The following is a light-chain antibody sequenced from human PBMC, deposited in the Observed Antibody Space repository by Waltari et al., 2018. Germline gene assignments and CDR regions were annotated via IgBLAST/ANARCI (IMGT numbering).Light chain of an antibody. J-gene: IGKJ4*01. V-gene: IGKV3-15*01. CDR2: GAS. CDR3: QQYNLWPLT. CDR1: QTISTN. Sequence: EIVMTQSPGTLSVSPGERATLSCRASQTISTNLAWYQQKPGQAPRLLIFGASARATGIPARFSGSGSRTEFTLTISSLQSEDFAIYYCQQYNLWPLTFGGGTTVEI.